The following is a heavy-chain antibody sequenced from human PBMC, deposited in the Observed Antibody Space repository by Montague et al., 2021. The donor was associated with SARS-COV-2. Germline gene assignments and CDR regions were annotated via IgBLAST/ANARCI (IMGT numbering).Heavy chain of an antibody. CDR3: VRMGAAHRLNNWFDP. Sequence: SETLSLTCAVYGGSFSGYYWSWIRQPPGKGLEWIGEINHSGSANYNPSLKSRVTISVDTSKNQFSLNLISVTAADTAVYFCVRMGAAHRLNNWFDPWGQGALVTVPS. CDR2: INHSGSA. V-gene: IGHV4-34*01. CDR1: GGSFSGYY. J-gene: IGHJ5*02. D-gene: IGHD1-26*01.